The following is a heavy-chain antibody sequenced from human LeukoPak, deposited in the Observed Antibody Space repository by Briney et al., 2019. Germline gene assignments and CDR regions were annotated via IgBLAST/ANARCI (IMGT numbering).Heavy chain of an antibody. CDR2: ISSSSSYI. CDR1: GFTFSSYS. D-gene: IGHD2-15*01. J-gene: IGHJ4*02. CDR3: ARDSGGATPFDY. Sequence: GGSLRLSCAASGFTFSSYSMNWVRQAPGKGLEWVSSISSSSSYIYYADSVKGRFTISRDNAKNSLYLQMSSLRAEDTAVYYCARDSGGATPFDYWGQGTLVTVSS. V-gene: IGHV3-21*01.